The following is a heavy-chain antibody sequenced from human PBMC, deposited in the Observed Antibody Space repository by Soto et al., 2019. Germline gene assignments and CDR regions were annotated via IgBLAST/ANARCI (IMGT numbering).Heavy chain of an antibody. CDR1: GGTFSNDI. D-gene: IGHD5-12*01. Sequence: QVQLVQSGAEVKKPGSSVKVSCKTSGGTFSNDIITWVRQAPGQGLEWMGRIIPLLDVADYAQMFQGRVTIPADKSTGTAYMELNSLRSEDTAVYYCARDSPIGSTFSGYDAIDYWGQGTLVTVSS. J-gene: IGHJ4*02. CDR3: ARDSPIGSTFSGYDAIDY. V-gene: IGHV1-69*08. CDR2: IIPLLDVA.